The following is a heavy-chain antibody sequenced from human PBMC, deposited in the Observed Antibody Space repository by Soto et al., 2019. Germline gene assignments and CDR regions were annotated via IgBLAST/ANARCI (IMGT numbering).Heavy chain of an antibody. CDR1: GASISSSNW. CDR3: ARKKLAAAGYYNGMDV. D-gene: IGHD6-13*01. Sequence: SETLSLTCAVSGASISSSNWWTWVRQPPGKGPEWIGEIYQTGTTNYNTSLKSRVTLSLDKSQNQFSLRLFSMTAADAAVYFCARKKLAAAGYYNGMDVWGQGTTVTVSS. J-gene: IGHJ6*02. CDR2: IYQTGTT. V-gene: IGHV4-4*02.